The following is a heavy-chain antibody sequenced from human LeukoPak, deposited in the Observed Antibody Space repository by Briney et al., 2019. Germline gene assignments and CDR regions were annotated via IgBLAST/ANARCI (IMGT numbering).Heavy chain of an antibody. Sequence: SETLSLTCTVSGGSISSSSYYWGWNRQPPGKGLEWIGSIYYSGSTYYNPSLKSRVTISVDTSKNQFSLKLGSVTAADTAVYYCARRDHSSGWPHFDYWGQGTLVTVSS. CDR3: ARRDHSSGWPHFDY. V-gene: IGHV4-39*01. D-gene: IGHD6-19*01. CDR2: IYYSGST. CDR1: GGSISSSSYY. J-gene: IGHJ4*02.